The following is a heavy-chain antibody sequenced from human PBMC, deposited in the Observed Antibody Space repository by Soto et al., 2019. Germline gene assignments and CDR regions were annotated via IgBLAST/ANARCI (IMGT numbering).Heavy chain of an antibody. CDR3: ASFSSSWYAFDI. CDR2: ISSSSSYT. CDR1: GFTFSDYY. V-gene: IGHV3-11*06. Sequence: GGSLRLSCAASGFTFSDYYMSWIRQAPGQGLEWVSYISSSSSYTNYADSVKGRFTITRDNAKNSLYLQMNSLRAEDTAVYYCASFSSSWYAFDIWGQGTMVTVSS. D-gene: IGHD6-13*01. J-gene: IGHJ3*02.